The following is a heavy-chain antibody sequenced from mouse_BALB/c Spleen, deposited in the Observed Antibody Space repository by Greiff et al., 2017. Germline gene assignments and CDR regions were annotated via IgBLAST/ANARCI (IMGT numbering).Heavy chain of an antibody. Sequence: EVKLMESGGGLVQPEGSLKLSCAASGFTFNTYAMHWVCQAPGKGLEWVARIRSKSTNYETYYSDSVKDRFTISRDDSQSMLYLQMNNLKTEDTAMYYCVREGGFTAVMDYWGQGTSVTVSS. D-gene: IGHD1-1*01. J-gene: IGHJ4*01. CDR1: GFTFNTYA. CDR2: IRSKSTNYET. V-gene: IGHV10-3*01. CDR3: VREGGFTAVMDY.